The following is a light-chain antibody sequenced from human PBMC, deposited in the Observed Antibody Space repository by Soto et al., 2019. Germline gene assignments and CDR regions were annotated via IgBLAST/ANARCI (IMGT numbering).Light chain of an antibody. CDR3: QQLNSYLMYT. V-gene: IGKV1-9*01. Sequence: DIQLTQSPSFLSASVGDRVTITCRASQVFSSYLAWYQQKPGKAPKLLIYDASTLQSGVPSRFSGSGSGTEFTLTISSLQAEDFATYYCQQLNSYLMYTFGQGTKLEIK. J-gene: IGKJ2*01. CDR1: QVFSSY. CDR2: DAS.